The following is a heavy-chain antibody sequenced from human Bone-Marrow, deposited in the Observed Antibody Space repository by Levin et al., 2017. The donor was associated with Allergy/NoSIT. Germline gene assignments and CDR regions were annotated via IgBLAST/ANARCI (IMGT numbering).Heavy chain of an antibody. CDR1: GGSISTSNYW. V-gene: IGHV4-39*01. CDR3: ARQIGRGVWAFDI. CDR2: IFYSGSI. D-gene: IGHD3-10*01. J-gene: IGHJ3*02. Sequence: SETLSLTCTVSGGSISTSNYWWAWIRQPPGEGLEWLGSIFYSGSINYNPSLKSRVTISVDTSENQFSLKLSSVTAADTAVYYCARQIGRGVWAFDIWGQGTMVTVSS.